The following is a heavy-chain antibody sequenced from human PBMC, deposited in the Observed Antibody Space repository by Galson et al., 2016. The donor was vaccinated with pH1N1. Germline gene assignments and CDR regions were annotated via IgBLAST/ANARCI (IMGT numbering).Heavy chain of an antibody. Sequence: SLRLSCAASGFTFDDYAMHWVRQAPGKGLEWVSGTSWNSGSIGYADSVKGRFTISRDNAKNSLYLQMNSLRAEDTALYYCAKVTSFLWGAFDIWGQGTMVTVSS. CDR2: TSWNSGSI. D-gene: IGHD2/OR15-2a*01. CDR1: GFTFDDYA. CDR3: AKVTSFLWGAFDI. J-gene: IGHJ3*02. V-gene: IGHV3-9*01.